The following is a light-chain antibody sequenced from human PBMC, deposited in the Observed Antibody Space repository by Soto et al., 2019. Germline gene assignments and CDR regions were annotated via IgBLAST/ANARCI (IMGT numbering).Light chain of an antibody. CDR3: HQYDTSPLT. CDR1: QSVSSRY. CDR2: GAS. V-gene: IGKV3-20*01. Sequence: EIVLTQSPGTLSLSPGESATLSCRASQSVSSRYLGWYQQRPGQAPRLLIYGASSRATGIPDRFSGSGSGTDFTLTISRLEPEDFAVYYCHQYDTSPLTFGGGTKVEIK. J-gene: IGKJ4*01.